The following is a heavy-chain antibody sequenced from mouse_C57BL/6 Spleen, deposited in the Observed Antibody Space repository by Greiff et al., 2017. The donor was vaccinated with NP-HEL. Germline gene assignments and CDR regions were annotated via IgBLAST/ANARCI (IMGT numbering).Heavy chain of an antibody. Sequence: VQLQQSGPELVKPGASVKISCKASGYAFSSSWMNWVKQRPGKGLEWIGRIYPGDGDTNYNGKFKGKATLTADKSSSTAYMQLSSLTSEDSAVYFCAREGAYGNLDYWGQGTTLTVSS. V-gene: IGHV1-82*01. D-gene: IGHD2-1*01. J-gene: IGHJ2*01. CDR2: IYPGDGDT. CDR3: AREGAYGNLDY. CDR1: GYAFSSSW.